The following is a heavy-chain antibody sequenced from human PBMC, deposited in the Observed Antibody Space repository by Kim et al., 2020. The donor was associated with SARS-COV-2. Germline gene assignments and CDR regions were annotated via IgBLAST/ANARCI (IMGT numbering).Heavy chain of an antibody. Sequence: ASVKVSCKASGYTFTNHAINWVRQAPGRGLEWMGWINTDTGSPTYAPDFTGRFVFSLDTSVSTAYLQIRSLEAEDTALYYCARGGWGGYRYIDSWGQGTL. V-gene: IGHV7-4-1*02. CDR3: ARGGWGGYRYIDS. CDR1: GYTFTNHA. D-gene: IGHD3-16*02. CDR2: INTDTGSP. J-gene: IGHJ4*02.